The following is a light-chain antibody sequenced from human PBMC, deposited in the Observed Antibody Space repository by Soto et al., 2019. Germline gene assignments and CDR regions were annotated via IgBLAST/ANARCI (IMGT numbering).Light chain of an antibody. V-gene: IGLV2-23*02. CDR2: EVS. J-gene: IGLJ1*01. CDR1: ASDVGGYNL. Sequence: LTQPASVSGSPGQSITISCSGTASDVGGYNLVSWYQQHPDKAPKLLIYEVSQRPSGVSSRFSGSKSGNTATLTISGVQPEDEADYFCCSYATSSFVFGTGTKVTVL. CDR3: CSYATSSFV.